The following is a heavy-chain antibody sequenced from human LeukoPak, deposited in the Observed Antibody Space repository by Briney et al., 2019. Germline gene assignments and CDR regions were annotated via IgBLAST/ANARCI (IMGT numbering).Heavy chain of an antibody. Sequence: GGSLRLSCVASGFTFSDYYMSWIRQAPGKGLEWISYISSSSSSTNYADSVKGRFTISRDNPKNSLYLLMNSLRAEDTAMYYCARDFIHRSGEADYWGQGTLVTVSS. V-gene: IGHV3-11*05. J-gene: IGHJ4*02. CDR1: GFTFSDYY. CDR3: ARDFIHRSGEADY. CDR2: ISSSSSST. D-gene: IGHD3-22*01.